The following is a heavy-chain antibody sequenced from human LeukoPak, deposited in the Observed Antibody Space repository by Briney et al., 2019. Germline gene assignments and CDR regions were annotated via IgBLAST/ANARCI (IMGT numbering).Heavy chain of an antibody. D-gene: IGHD3-3*01. CDR1: GGSITTTNW. CDR2: VHLDGRS. CDR3: AREGGFYRPLDY. J-gene: IGHJ4*02. V-gene: IGHV4-4*02. Sequence: SGTLSLTCGVSGGSITTTNWWTWVRPAPGKGLDWIGVVHLDGRSNYNPSLESRLTISVDLYDNHISLRLTSVTAADTAVYYCAREGGFYRPLDYSGQGTLVTVSS.